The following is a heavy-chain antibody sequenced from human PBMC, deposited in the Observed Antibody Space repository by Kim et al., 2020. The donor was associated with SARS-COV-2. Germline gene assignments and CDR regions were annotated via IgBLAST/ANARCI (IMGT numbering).Heavy chain of an antibody. D-gene: IGHD6-19*01. Sequence: KGRFTISRDNSKNTLYLQMNSLRAEDTAVYYCAKGIAVAGTLSYYYGMDVWGQGTTVTVSS. J-gene: IGHJ6*02. CDR3: AKGIAVAGTLSYYYGMDV. V-gene: IGHV3-23*01.